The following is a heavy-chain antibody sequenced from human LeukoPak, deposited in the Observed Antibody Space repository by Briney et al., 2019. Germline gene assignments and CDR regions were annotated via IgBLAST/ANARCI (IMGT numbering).Heavy chain of an antibody. CDR1: GFTFSSYS. CDR2: ISSSSSYI. D-gene: IGHD6-13*01. CDR3: ETGSWPLDY. Sequence: PGGSLRLSCAASGFTFSSYSMNWVRQAPGKGLEWVSSISSSSSYIYYADSVGGRFTISRDNAKSSLYLQMNSLRAEDTAVYYCETGSWPLDYWGQGTLVTVSS. J-gene: IGHJ4*02. V-gene: IGHV3-21*01.